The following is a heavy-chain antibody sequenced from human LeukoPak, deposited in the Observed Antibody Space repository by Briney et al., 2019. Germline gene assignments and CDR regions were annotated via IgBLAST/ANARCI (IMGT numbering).Heavy chain of an antibody. D-gene: IGHD2-2*01. J-gene: IGHJ6*02. CDR1: GGSISSYY. CDR2: IYYSGST. CDR3: ARVDCSSTSCENYYYYGMDV. Sequence: SETLSLTCTVSGGSISSYYWRWIRQPPGKGLEWIGYIYYSGSTNYNPSLKSRVTISVDTSKNQFSLKLSSVTAADTAVYYCARVDCSSTSCENYYYYGMDVWGQGTTVTVSS. V-gene: IGHV4-59*01.